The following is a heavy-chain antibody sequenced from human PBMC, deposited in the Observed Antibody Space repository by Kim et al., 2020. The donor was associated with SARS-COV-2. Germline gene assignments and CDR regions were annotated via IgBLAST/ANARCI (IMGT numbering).Heavy chain of an antibody. Sequence: GGSLRLSCAASGFTFSDYYMSWIRQAPGKGLEWVSYISSSSSYTNYADSVKGRFTISRDNAKNSLYLQMNSLRAEDTAVYYCARDMRSASHLHLSWGQGTLVTVSS. J-gene: IGHJ4*02. V-gene: IGHV3-11*05. CDR1: GFTFSDYY. CDR3: ARDMRSASHLHLS. CDR2: ISSSSSYT. D-gene: IGHD3-3*02.